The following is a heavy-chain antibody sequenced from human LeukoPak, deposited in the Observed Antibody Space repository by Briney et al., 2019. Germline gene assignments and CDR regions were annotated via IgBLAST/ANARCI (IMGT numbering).Heavy chain of an antibody. D-gene: IGHD3-10*01. CDR3: ARGFLAHFYSSSSHDY. J-gene: IGHJ4*02. Sequence: QPSETPSLTCAVYGGSFSDYYWAWIRQPPGKGLEWIGEINHNGGINYNPSLKSRVTLSLDTSMNHVSLRLTSVTAADTGVYYCARGFLAHFYSSSSHDYWGQGTLVSVSS. V-gene: IGHV4-34*01. CDR2: INHNGGI. CDR1: GGSFSDYY.